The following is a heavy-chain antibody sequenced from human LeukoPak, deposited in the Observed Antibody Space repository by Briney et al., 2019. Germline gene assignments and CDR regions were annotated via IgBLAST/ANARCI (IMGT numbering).Heavy chain of an antibody. Sequence: TSETLSLTCAAYGGSFSAYYWTWIRQPPGKGLEWNGEINHSGSANYNPSLKSRVTISVDTSKTQFSLKLTSATAADTAVYYCAGGIRYYYDSSAYVPYYFDYGGQGTLVTVSS. J-gene: IGHJ4*02. CDR2: INHSGSA. CDR1: GGSFSAYY. D-gene: IGHD3-22*01. V-gene: IGHV4-34*01. CDR3: AGGIRYYYDSSAYVPYYFDY.